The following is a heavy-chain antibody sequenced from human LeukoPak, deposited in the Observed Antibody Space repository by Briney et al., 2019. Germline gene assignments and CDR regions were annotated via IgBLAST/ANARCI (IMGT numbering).Heavy chain of an antibody. CDR3: ARGLFFGRNWFDP. CDR1: GGSISSYY. D-gene: IGHD3-3*01. CDR2: IYYSGST. J-gene: IGHJ5*02. Sequence: SETLSLTCTVSGGSISSYYWSWIRQPPGKGLEWIGYIYYSGSTNYNPSLKSRVTISVDTSKNQFSLKLSSVTAADTAVYYCARGLFFGRNWFDPWGQGTLVTVSS. V-gene: IGHV4-59*01.